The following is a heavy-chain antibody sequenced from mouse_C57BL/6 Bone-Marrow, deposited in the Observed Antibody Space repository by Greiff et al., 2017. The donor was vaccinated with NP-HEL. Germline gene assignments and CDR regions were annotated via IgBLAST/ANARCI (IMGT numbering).Heavy chain of an antibody. CDR3: SRGDSYYGSVYYFDY. D-gene: IGHD1-1*01. CDR2: IDPSDSYN. J-gene: IGHJ2*01. V-gene: IGHV1-69*01. Sequence: QVQLQQPGAELVMPGASVKLSCKASGYTFTSYWMHWVKQRPGQGLEWIGEIDPSDSYNNYNQKFKGKSTLTVDKSSSTASMQLSSLTSEYSAVYYCSRGDSYYGSVYYFDYSGQGTTLTVSS. CDR1: GYTFTSYW.